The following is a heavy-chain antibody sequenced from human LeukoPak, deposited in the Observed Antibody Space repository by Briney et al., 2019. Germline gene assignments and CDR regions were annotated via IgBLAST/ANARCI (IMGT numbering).Heavy chain of an antibody. CDR2: INHSGST. Sequence: SETLSLTCAVYGGSFSGYYWSWIRQPPGKGLEWIGEINHSGSTNYNPSLKSRVTISVDTSKNQFSLKLSSVTAADTAVYYCARIGYCSSTSCSPYMDVWGKGTTVTISS. CDR1: GGSFSGYY. D-gene: IGHD2-2*01. CDR3: ARIGYCSSTSCSPYMDV. J-gene: IGHJ6*03. V-gene: IGHV4-34*01.